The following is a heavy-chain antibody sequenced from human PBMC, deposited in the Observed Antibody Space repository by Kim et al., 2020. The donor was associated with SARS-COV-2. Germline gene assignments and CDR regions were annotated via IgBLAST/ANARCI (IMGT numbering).Heavy chain of an antibody. CDR2: INHSGST. D-gene: IGHD3-10*02. CDR3: ASRPARTDCSGSYYCWLPFPKWMDV. J-gene: IGHJ6*02. V-gene: IGHV4-34*01. CDR1: GGSFSGYY. Sequence: SETLSLTCAVYGGSFSGYYWSWIRQPPGKGLEWIGEINHSGSTNYNPSLKSRVTISVDTSKNQFSLKLSSVTAADTAVYYCASRPARTDCSGSYYCWLPFPKWMDVWGQGTTVTVSS.